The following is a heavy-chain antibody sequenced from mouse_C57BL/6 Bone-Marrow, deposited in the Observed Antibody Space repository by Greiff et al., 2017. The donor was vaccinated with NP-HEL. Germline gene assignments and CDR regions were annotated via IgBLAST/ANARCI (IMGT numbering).Heavy chain of an antibody. CDR3: TRGIDYGSKTRYFDV. V-gene: IGHV6-6*01. J-gene: IGHJ1*03. Sequence: EVKLQESGGGLVQPGGSMKLSCAASGFTFSDAWMDWVRQSPEKGLEWVAEIRNKANNHATYYAESVKGRFTISRDDSKSSVYLQMNSLRAEDTGIYYCTRGIDYGSKTRYFDVWGTGTTVTVSS. CDR2: IRNKANNHAT. CDR1: GFTFSDAW. D-gene: IGHD1-1*01.